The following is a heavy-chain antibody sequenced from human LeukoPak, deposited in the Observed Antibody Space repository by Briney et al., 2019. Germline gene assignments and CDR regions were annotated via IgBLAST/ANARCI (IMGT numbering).Heavy chain of an antibody. J-gene: IGHJ4*02. V-gene: IGHV3-21*01. Sequence: GGSLRLSCAASGFTFSSYWMSWVRQAPGKGLEWVSSISSNSYYIYYADSVKGRFTISRDNAKNSLYLQINSLRAEDTAVYYCARDSLSAFDYWGQGTLVTVSS. CDR1: GFTFSSYW. D-gene: IGHD6-25*01. CDR3: ARDSLSAFDY. CDR2: ISSNSYYI.